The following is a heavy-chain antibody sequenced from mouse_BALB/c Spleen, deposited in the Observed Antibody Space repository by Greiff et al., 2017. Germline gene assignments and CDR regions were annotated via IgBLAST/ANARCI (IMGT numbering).Heavy chain of an antibody. CDR1: GYTFTSYW. CDR2: INPSTGYT. J-gene: IGHJ4*01. Sequence: QVQLKESGAELAKPGASVKMSCKASGYTFTSYWMHWVKQRPGQGLEWIGYINPSTGYTEYNQKFKDKATLTADKSSSTAYMQLSSLTSEDSAVYYCATLLRLFYAMDYWGQGTSVTVSS. CDR3: ATLLRLFYAMDY. D-gene: IGHD1-2*01. V-gene: IGHV1-7*01.